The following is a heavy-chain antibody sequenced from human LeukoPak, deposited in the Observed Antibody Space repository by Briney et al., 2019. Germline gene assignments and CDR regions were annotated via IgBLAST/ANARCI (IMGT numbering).Heavy chain of an antibody. CDR2: ISSSSSYI. V-gene: IGHV3-21*01. Sequence: GGSLRLSCAASGFTFSSYWMHWVREAPGKGLGWVSSISSSSSYIYYADSVKGRFTISRDNAKNSLYLQMNSLRAEDTAVYYCARERAVAGTYYYYYGMDVWGQGTTVTVSS. CDR1: GFTFSSYW. CDR3: ARERAVAGTYYYYYGMDV. D-gene: IGHD6-19*01. J-gene: IGHJ6*02.